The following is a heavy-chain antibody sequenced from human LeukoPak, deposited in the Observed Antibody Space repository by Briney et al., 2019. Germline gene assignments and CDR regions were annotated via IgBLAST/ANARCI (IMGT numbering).Heavy chain of an antibody. CDR1: GFTVSSNY. Sequence: GGSLRLSWAASGFTVSSNYMSWVRQAPGKGLEWVSVIYSGGSTYYADSVKGRFTISRDNSKNTLYLQMNSLRAEDTAVYYCATTPGAASDYWGQGTLVTVSS. CDR3: ATTPGAASDY. CDR2: IYSGGST. J-gene: IGHJ4*02. V-gene: IGHV3-53*01. D-gene: IGHD7-27*01.